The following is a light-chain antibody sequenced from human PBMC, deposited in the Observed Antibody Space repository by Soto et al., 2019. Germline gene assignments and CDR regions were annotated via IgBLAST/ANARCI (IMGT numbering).Light chain of an antibody. Sequence: QSVLTQPPSVSGAPGQRVTISCTGSSSNIGAGYDVHWYQQLPGTAPKLLIYGNSNRPSGVPDRFSGSKSGTSASLAITGPRAEDEADYYCQSYDSSLSGWVFGGGTKLIVL. CDR2: GNS. CDR3: QSYDSSLSGWV. J-gene: IGLJ3*02. V-gene: IGLV1-40*01. CDR1: SSNIGAGYD.